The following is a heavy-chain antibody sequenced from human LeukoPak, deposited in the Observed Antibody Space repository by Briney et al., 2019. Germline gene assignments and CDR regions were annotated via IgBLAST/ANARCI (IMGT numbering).Heavy chain of an antibody. CDR1: GGSISSSSYY. D-gene: IGHD3-16*02. J-gene: IGHJ4*02. Sequence: SETLSLTCTVSGGSISSSSYYWGWIRQPPGKGLEWIGSIYYSGSTYYNPSLKSRVTISVDTSKNQFSLKLSSVTAADTAVYYCARADAGYYDYVWGSYRPHYFDYWGQGTLVTVSS. CDR3: ARADAGYYDYVWGSYRPHYFDY. CDR2: IYYSGST. V-gene: IGHV4-39*07.